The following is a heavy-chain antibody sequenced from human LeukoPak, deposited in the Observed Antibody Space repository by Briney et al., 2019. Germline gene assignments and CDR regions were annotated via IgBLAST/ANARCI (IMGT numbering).Heavy chain of an antibody. J-gene: IGHJ4*02. CDR1: GFSFSDAW. CDR2: IKSKVDGGTP. V-gene: IGHV3-15*07. CDR3: TTRSPARYCSDGACYSSADY. Sequence: KAGGCLRLLCAASGFSFSDAWMNWVSQAPGKGLEWVGHIKSKVDGGTPDYVAPVKGRFTSSRDDSRNTLYLQMSSLNTEDTAVYYCTTRSPARYCSDGACYSSADYWGQGTLVTVSS. D-gene: IGHD2-15*01.